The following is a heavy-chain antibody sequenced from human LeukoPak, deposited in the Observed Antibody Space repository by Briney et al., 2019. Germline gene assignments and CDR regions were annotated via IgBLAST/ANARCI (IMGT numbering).Heavy chain of an antibody. J-gene: IGHJ4*02. V-gene: IGHV1-18*01. D-gene: IGHD1-26*01. Sequence: GASVKVSCKASGYTFTSYGISWVRQAPGQGLEWMGWISAYNGNTNYAQKFQGRVTMTRDMSTSTVYMELSSLRSEDTAVYYCARAVYSGGYFDYWGQGTLVTVSS. CDR3: ARAVYSGGYFDY. CDR1: GYTFTSYG. CDR2: ISAYNGNT.